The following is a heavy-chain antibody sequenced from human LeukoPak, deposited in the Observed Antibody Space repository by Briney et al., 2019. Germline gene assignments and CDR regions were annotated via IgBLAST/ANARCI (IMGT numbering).Heavy chain of an antibody. V-gene: IGHV3-15*01. D-gene: IGHD2-15*01. Sequence: GGSLRLSCAASGLTSNNAWMSWVRQAPGKGLEWVGRIRSRSAGGTTDYGAPVKGRFTISRDDSKNTLYLQMNSLKTEDTAVYYCSTGGGTHDYWGQGTLVTVSS. CDR3: STGGGTHDY. CDR1: GLTSNNAW. J-gene: IGHJ4*02. CDR2: IRSRSAGGTT.